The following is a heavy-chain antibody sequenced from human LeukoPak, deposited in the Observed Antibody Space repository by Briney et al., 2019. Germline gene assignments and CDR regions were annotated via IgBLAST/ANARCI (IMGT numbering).Heavy chain of an antibody. CDR1: GGSFSGYY. CDR2: INHSRST. CDR3: VRGPSDVWETYRYLKQTGGSSPQQYYFDY. Sequence: NPSETLSLTCAVYGGSFSGYYWSWIRQPPGKGLEWIGEINHSRSTNYNPSLKSRVTIAVDTSKKQFSLKLRSVTAADTAVYYCVRGPSDVWETYRYLKQTGGSSPQQYYFDYWGQGTLVTVSS. D-gene: IGHD3-16*02. J-gene: IGHJ4*02. V-gene: IGHV4-34*01.